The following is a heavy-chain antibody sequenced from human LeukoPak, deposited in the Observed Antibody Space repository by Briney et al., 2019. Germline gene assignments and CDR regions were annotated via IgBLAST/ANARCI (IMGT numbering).Heavy chain of an antibody. CDR2: INPNSVGT. V-gene: IGHV1-2*02. CDR3: ARLAYDSSGYYLDY. J-gene: IGHJ4*02. D-gene: IGHD3-22*01. Sequence: ASVTVSYRASGYTFTGYYMHWVRQAPGQGMEWMGWINPNSVGTNYAQKFQGRVTMTMSTSISTAYMELSRLRSDDTAVYYCARLAYDSSGYYLDYWGQGTLVTVSS. CDR1: GYTFTGYY.